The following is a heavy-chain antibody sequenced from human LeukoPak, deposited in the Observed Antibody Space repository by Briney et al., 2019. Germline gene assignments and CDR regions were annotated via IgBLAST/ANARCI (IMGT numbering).Heavy chain of an antibody. Sequence: PGGSLRLSCVASGFTFTNYWMTWVRQAPGKGLEWVANMKQDGREKYYVDSVKGRFTISRDNAKNSLYLQMNSLRAEDTAVYYCARVVSSEWLANYYYYYYMDVWGKGTTVTISS. CDR3: ARVVSSEWLANYYYYYYMDV. CDR1: GFTFTNYW. J-gene: IGHJ6*03. V-gene: IGHV3-7*01. D-gene: IGHD5/OR15-5a*01. CDR2: MKQDGREK.